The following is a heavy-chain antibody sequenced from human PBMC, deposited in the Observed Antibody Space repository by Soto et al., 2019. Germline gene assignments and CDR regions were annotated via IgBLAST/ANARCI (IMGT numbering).Heavy chain of an antibody. D-gene: IGHD3-3*01. J-gene: IGHJ6*02. V-gene: IGHV4-4*02. CDR3: ARYDFWSGYPYGMDV. CDR2: IYHSGRT. Sequence: SETLSLTCAVSGGSIGSSNWWSWVRQPPGKGLEWIGEIYHSGRTNYNLSLKSGVTILVDKSKNQFSLKLSSVTAADTAVYYCARYDFWSGYPYGMDVWGQGTTVTVS. CDR1: GGSIGSSNW.